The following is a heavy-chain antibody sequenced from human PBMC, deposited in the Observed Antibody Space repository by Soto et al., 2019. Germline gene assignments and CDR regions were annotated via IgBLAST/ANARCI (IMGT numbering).Heavy chain of an antibody. CDR2: IRGDGSEK. D-gene: IGHD1-7*01. V-gene: IGHV3-7*01. J-gene: IGHJ4*02. Sequence: QPGGSLRLSCAISGITFSDYWMSWLRQAPGKGLEWVANIRGDGSEKHYVDSVKGRFTISRDNAKNSLYLQMNSLRAEDTAVYYCATDRSWNFNYWGQGTPVTVSS. CDR3: ATDRSWNFNY. CDR1: GITFSDYW.